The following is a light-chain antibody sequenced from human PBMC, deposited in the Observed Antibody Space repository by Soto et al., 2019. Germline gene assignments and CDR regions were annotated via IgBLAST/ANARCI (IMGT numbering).Light chain of an antibody. V-gene: IGLV2-14*01. Sequence: QSALTQPASVSWSPGQSITISCTGTSSDVGGYNYVSWYQQHPGKAPKLMIYDVSNRPSGVSNRFSGSKSGNTASLTISGLQAEDEADYYCSSYTISSTLYVFGSGTKLTVL. CDR1: SSDVGGYNY. CDR3: SSYTISSTLYV. J-gene: IGLJ1*01. CDR2: DVS.